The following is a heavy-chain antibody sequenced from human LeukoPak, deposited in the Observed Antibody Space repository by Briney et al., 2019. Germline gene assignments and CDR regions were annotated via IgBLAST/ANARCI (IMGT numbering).Heavy chain of an antibody. CDR3: ARSGANGVFRTDFDY. CDR1: GGSISSYY. D-gene: IGHD2-8*01. CDR2: IYYSGST. Sequence: PSETLSLTCTVSGGSISSYYWSWIRQPPGKGLEWIGYIYYSGSTNYNPSLKSRVTISVDTSKNQFSLKLSSVTAADTAVYYCARSGANGVFRTDFDYWGQGTLVTVSS. V-gene: IGHV4-59*01. J-gene: IGHJ4*02.